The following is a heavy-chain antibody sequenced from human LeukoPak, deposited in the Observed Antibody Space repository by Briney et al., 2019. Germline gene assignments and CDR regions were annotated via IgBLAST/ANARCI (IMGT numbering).Heavy chain of an antibody. CDR3: ARVGLRYFDWPETVWFDP. CDR1: GGSISSYY. V-gene: IGHV4-59*01. Sequence: SETLSLTCTVSGGSISSYYWSWIRQPPGKGLESIGYIYYSGSTNYNPSLKSRVTISVDTSKNQFSLKLSSVTAADTAVYYCARVGLRYFDWPETVWFDPWGQGTLVTVSS. J-gene: IGHJ5*02. D-gene: IGHD3-9*01. CDR2: IYYSGST.